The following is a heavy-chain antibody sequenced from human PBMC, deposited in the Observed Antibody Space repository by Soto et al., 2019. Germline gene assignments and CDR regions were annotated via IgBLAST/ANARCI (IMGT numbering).Heavy chain of an antibody. CDR2: ISGSGGST. V-gene: IGHV3-23*01. D-gene: IGHD2-2*01. J-gene: IGHJ4*02. Sequence: EVQLLESGGGLVQPGGSLRLSCAASGFTFSTYAMSWVRQAPGKGLQWVSGISGSGGSTYYADSVKGRFTISRDNSKNTVDLQMNSLRVEDTSVYYCANQLGDFDYWGQGTQVIVSS. CDR1: GFTFSTYA. CDR3: ANQLGDFDY.